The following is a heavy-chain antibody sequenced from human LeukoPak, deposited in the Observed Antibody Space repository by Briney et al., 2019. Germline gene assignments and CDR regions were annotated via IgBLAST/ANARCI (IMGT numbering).Heavy chain of an antibody. CDR1: GGTFSSYA. D-gene: IGHD2-2*01. Sequence: SVKVSCKASGGTFSSYAISWVRQAPGQGLEWMGRIIPIFGTANYAQKFQGRVTIIADASTSTAYMELSSLRSEDTAVYYCARVIQLPNEYFHHWGQGTLVTVSS. V-gene: IGHV1-69*13. J-gene: IGHJ1*01. CDR2: IIPIFGTA. CDR3: ARVIQLPNEYFHH.